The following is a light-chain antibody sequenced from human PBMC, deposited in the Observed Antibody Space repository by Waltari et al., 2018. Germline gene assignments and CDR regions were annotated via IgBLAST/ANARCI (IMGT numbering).Light chain of an antibody. V-gene: IGKV3-20*01. CDR3: QQYGSSRTT. Sequence: EIPFTLPLCKLDLSSVARATLLCRASQSVSSSYLAWYQQKPAQAPRLLIYGASSRATGIPDRFSGSGSGTDFTLTISRLEPEDFAVYYCQQYGSSRTTFGQGTKVEIK. CDR1: QSVSSSY. CDR2: GAS. J-gene: IGKJ1*01.